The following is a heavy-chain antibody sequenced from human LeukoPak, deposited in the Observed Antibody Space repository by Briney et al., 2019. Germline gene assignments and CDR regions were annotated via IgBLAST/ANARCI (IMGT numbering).Heavy chain of an antibody. CDR2: IIPILGIA. V-gene: IGHV1-69*02. CDR1: GGTFSSYT. CDR3: ARSPVLLWFGEFDP. D-gene: IGHD3-10*01. J-gene: IGHJ5*02. Sequence: ASVKVSCKASGGTFSSYTISWVRQAPGQGLEWMGRIIPILGIANYAQKFQGRVTITADKSTSTAYMELSSLRSEDTAVYYCARSPVLLWFGEFDPWGQGTLATVSS.